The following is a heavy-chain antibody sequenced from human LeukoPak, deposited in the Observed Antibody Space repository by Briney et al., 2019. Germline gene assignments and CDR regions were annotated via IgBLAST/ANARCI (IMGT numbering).Heavy chain of an antibody. CDR2: ISYDGSNK. Sequence: SLRLSCAPSGFTFSSYGIHSVRQAPGKGLEWVAVISYDGSNKYYADSVKGRFTISRDNSKNSLYVQMSRLRAEDRAVYYCAKESGDWGQGTLVTVSS. CDR3: AKESGD. V-gene: IGHV3-30*18. J-gene: IGHJ4*02. CDR1: GFTFSSYG.